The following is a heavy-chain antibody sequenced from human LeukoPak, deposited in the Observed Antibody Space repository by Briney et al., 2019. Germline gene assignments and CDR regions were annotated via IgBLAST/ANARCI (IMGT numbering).Heavy chain of an antibody. V-gene: IGHV4-34*01. J-gene: IGHJ4*02. CDR2: INHSGST. D-gene: IGHD5-18*01. CDR1: GGSFSGYY. Sequence: PSETLSLTCAVYGGSFSGYYWSWIRQPPGKGLEWIGEINHSGSTNYNPSLKSRVTISVDTSKNQFSLKLSSVTAADTAVYYCARRGYSYGKRQFDYWGQGTLVTVSS. CDR3: ARRGYSYGKRQFDY.